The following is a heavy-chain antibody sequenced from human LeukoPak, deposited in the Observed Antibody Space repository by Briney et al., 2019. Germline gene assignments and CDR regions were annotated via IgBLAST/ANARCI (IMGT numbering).Heavy chain of an antibody. CDR2: IYHSGST. V-gene: IGHV4-38-2*01. CDR1: GYSISSGYY. CDR3: ARGYSYGLIFDY. J-gene: IGHJ4*02. Sequence: SETLSLTCAVSGYSISSGYYWGWIRQPPGKGLEWIGSIYHSGSTYYNPSLKSRVTISVDTSKNQFSLKLSSVTAADTAVYYCARGYSYGLIFDYWGQGTLVTVSS. D-gene: IGHD5-18*01.